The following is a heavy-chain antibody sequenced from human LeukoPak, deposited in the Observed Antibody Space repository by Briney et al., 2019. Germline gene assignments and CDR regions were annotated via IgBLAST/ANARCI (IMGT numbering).Heavy chain of an antibody. V-gene: IGHV3-30*18. CDR1: GFTFSSYG. CDR2: ISYDGTNK. CDR3: AKDVRVLINWNYIQNFDY. Sequence: GGSLRLSCAASGFTFSSYGMHWVRQAPGKGLEWVAAISYDGTNKYYADSVKGRFTISRDNSKNTLYLQMNSLRPEDTAVYYCAKDVRVLINWNYIQNFDYWGQGTLVTISS. D-gene: IGHD1-7*01. J-gene: IGHJ4*02.